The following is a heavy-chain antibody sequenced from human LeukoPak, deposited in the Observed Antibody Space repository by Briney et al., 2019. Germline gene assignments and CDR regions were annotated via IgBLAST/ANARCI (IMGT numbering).Heavy chain of an antibody. V-gene: IGHV4-30-2*01. CDR2: IYHSGST. CDR3: ARDRLTGQHRGIDY. Sequence: PSETLSLTCAVSGGSISSGGYSWSWNRQPPGKGLEWIGYIYHSGSTYYNPSLKSRVTISVDRSKNQSSLKLSSVTAADTAVYYCARDRLTGQHRGIDYWGQGTLVTVSS. CDR1: GGSISSGGYS. J-gene: IGHJ4*02. D-gene: IGHD3-9*01.